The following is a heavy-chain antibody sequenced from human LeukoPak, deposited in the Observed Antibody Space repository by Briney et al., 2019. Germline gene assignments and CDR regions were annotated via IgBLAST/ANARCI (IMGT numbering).Heavy chain of an antibody. D-gene: IGHD3-10*02. V-gene: IGHV3-48*03. CDR1: GFTFSTYA. CDR2: ISSSGSTI. CDR3: AELGITMIGGV. J-gene: IGHJ6*04. Sequence: GGSLRLSCAASGFTFSTYAMTWVRQAPGKGLEWVSYISSSGSTIYYADSVKGRFTISRGNAKNSLYLQMNSLRAEDTAVYYCAELGITMIGGVWGKGTTVTISS.